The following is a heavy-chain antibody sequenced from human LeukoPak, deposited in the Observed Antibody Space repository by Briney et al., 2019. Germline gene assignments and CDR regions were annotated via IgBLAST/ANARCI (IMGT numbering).Heavy chain of an antibody. Sequence: PGGSLRLSCAASGFTFSSYWMHWVRQAPGKGLVWVSRINSDGSSATYADSVKGRFTISRDNAKNTLYLQMNSLRAEHTAVYYCARDRATAMFDYWAQGTLVTVSS. CDR3: ARDRATAMFDY. V-gene: IGHV3-74*01. CDR2: INSDGSSA. J-gene: IGHJ4*02. CDR1: GFTFSSYW. D-gene: IGHD5-18*01.